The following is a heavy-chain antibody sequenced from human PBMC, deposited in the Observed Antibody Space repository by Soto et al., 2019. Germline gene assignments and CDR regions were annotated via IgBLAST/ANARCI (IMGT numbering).Heavy chain of an antibody. Sequence: QMQLQESGPGLVKPSETLSLTCTVSGGSVSSGDYFWSWLRQSPGKRLEWIAYIYYSGSTNYNPALKSRATISVDTSKSQVSLTLTSMTAADAAVYYCARSPHYYYYGFDVWGQGTTVTVSS. D-gene: IGHD3-10*01. V-gene: IGHV4-61*08. CDR1: GGSVSSGDYF. CDR2: IYYSGST. CDR3: ARSPHYYYYGFDV. J-gene: IGHJ6*02.